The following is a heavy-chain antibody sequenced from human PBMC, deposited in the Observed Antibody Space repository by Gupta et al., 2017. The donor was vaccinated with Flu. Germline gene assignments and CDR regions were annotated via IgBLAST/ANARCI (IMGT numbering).Heavy chain of an antibody. J-gene: IGHJ5*02. CDR1: NASLSGSY. V-gene: IGHV4-34*01. Sequence: QVQLQQWGAGLLKHSETLSLTCADYNASLSGSYWHWIRQPPATGPEWIGAIDHSGGTNYNPSLKSRVTMSVDTSMTQFSLNLYSVTAADTAIYYCTRLGGFTVGYNCFDPWGQGTLVTVSS. CDR3: TRLGGFTVGYNCFDP. CDR2: IDHSGGT. D-gene: IGHD4-11*01.